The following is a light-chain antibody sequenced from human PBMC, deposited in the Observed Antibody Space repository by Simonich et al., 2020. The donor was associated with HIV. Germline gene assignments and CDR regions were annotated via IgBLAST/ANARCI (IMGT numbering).Light chain of an antibody. CDR1: QSVSSSY. CDR3: QQYGNSPMYT. J-gene: IGKJ2*01. Sequence: EIVLTQSPGTLSLSPGERATLSCRASQSVSSSYLAWYQQKPGLAPSLLIYDASSRATGIPDRFSGSGSGTDFTLTISRLEPEDFAVYYCQQYGNSPMYTFGQGTKLEIK. CDR2: DAS. V-gene: IGKV3D-20*01.